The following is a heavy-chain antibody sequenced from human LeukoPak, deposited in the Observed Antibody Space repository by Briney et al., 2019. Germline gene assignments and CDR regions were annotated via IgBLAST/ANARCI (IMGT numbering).Heavy chain of an antibody. CDR3: ARVGGENIAAAAFGH. J-gene: IGHJ5*02. CDR2: INHSGST. CDR1: GGSFSGYY. Sequence: SETLSLTCAVYGGSFSGYYWSWIRQPPGKGLEWIGEINHSGSTNYNPSLKSRVTISVDTSKNQFSLKLSSVTAADTAVYYCARVGGENIAAAAFGHWGQGTLVTVSS. D-gene: IGHD6-13*01. V-gene: IGHV4-34*01.